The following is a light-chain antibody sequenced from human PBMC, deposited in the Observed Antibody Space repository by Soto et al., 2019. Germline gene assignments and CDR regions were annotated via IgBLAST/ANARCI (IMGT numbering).Light chain of an antibody. CDR1: QSIGNY. CDR2: GAS. V-gene: IGKV3D-15*01. Sequence: EVVLTQSPATLSLSPGEGATLSCRASQSIGNYLAWYQQKPGQAPRLLIYGASNRATGIPDRFSGSGSGTEFPLTISNLQPDDFATYYCQQYENYWTFGQGTKVDNK. CDR3: QQYENYWT. J-gene: IGKJ1*01.